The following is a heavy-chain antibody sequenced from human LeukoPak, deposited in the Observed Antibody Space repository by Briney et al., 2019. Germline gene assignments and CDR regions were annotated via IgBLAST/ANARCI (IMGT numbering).Heavy chain of an antibody. CDR2: IYYSGST. V-gene: IGHV4-39*07. J-gene: IGHJ6*03. D-gene: IGHD1-26*01. Sequence: SETLSLTCTVSGGSISSSSYYWGWIRQPPGKGLEWIGSIYYSGSTYYNPSLKSRVTISVDTSKNQFSLKLSSVTAADTAVYYCVRDERSGSYYNYYYMDVWGKGTTVTVSS. CDR1: GGSISSSSYY. CDR3: VRDERSGSYYNYYYMDV.